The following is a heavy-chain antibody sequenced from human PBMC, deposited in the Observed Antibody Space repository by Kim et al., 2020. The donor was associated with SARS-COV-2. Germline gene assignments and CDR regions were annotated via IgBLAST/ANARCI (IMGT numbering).Heavy chain of an antibody. CDR1: GFTFSGSA. CDR3: TRGPPLVASYWDAFDI. V-gene: IGHV3-73*01. J-gene: IGHJ3*02. Sequence: GGSLRLSCAASGFTFSGSAMHWVRQASGKSLEWVGRIRSKVNGYATAYAASVKGRFTISRDDSKNTAYLQMNSLKTEDTAVYYCTRGPPLVASYWDAFDIWGQGTMVTVSS. CDR2: IRSKVNGYAT. D-gene: IGHD1-26*01.